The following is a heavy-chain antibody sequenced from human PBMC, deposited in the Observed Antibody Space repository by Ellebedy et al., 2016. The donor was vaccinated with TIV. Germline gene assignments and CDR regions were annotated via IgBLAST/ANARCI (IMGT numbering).Heavy chain of an antibody. J-gene: IGHJ6*02. V-gene: IGHV1-3*01. CDR3: ASARNYYDSSGYYQKSYGMDV. CDR1: GYTLTELS. CDR2: INGGNGNT. Sequence: AASVKVSCKVSGYTLTELSMHWVRQAPGKGLEWMGWINGGNGNTKYSQKFQGRVTITRDTSASTAYMELSSLRSEDTAVYYCASARNYYDSSGYYQKSYGMDVWGQGTTVTVSS. D-gene: IGHD3-22*01.